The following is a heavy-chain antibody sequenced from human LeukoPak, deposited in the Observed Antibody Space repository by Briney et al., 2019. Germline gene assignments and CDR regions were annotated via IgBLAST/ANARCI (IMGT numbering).Heavy chain of an antibody. CDR3: ARLGAAAGYYYYYMDV. Sequence: SETLSLTCTVSGGSISSSSYYWGWIRQPPGKGLEWIGSIYYSGSTYYNPSLKSRVTISVDTSKNQFSLKVSSVTAADTAVYYCARLGAAAGYYYYYMDVWGKGTTVTVSS. J-gene: IGHJ6*03. D-gene: IGHD6-13*01. CDR2: IYYSGST. CDR1: GGSISSSSYY. V-gene: IGHV4-39*01.